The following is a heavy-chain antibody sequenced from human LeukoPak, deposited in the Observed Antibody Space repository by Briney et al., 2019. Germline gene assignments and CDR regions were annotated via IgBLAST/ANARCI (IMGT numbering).Heavy chain of an antibody. J-gene: IGHJ4*02. CDR3: APAPVRGVFGRRETSYYFDY. CDR1: GFTFSNYA. D-gene: IGHD3-10*01. Sequence: GGSLRLSCAASGFTFSNYAMSWVRQAPGEGLEWVSTISGSGVSTSYADSVKGRFTISRDNSKNTLYLQMNSLRAEDTAVYYCAPAPVRGVFGRRETSYYFDYSGQGTLVTVSS. V-gene: IGHV3-23*01. CDR2: ISGSGVST.